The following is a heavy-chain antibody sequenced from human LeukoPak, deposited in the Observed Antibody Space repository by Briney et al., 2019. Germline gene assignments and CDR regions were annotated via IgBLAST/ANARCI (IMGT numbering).Heavy chain of an antibody. D-gene: IGHD1-20*01. CDR2: INPNRGGT. CDR3: ARIAITDGMDV. CDR1: GYTFTGYY. V-gene: IGHV1-2*02. Sequence: ASVKVSCKASGYTFTGYYMHWVRQAPGQGLEWIGLINPNRGGTNYAQKFQGRVTMTRDTSISTAYMELSRLRSDDTAVYYCARIAITDGMDVWGQGTTVTVSS. J-gene: IGHJ6*02.